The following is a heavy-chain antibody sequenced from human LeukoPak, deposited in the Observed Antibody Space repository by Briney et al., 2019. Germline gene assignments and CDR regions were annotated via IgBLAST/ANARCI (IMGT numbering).Heavy chain of an antibody. CDR1: GGSISSYY. V-gene: IGHV4-59*01. CDR3: ARGLNGDQYYYYYYMDV. Sequence: PSETLSLTCTVSGGSISSYYWSWIRQPPGKGLEWIGYIYYSGSTNYNPSLKSRVTISVDTSKNQFSLKLSSVTAADTAVCYCARGLNGDQYYYYYYMDVWGKGTTVTVSS. CDR2: IYYSGST. D-gene: IGHD4-17*01. J-gene: IGHJ6*03.